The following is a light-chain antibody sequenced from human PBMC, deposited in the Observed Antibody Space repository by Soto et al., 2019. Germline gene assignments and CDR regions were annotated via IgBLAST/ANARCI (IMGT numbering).Light chain of an antibody. J-gene: IGKJ1*01. CDR1: QGISSY. Sequence: IRMTQSPSSLSASTGDRVTITCRASQGISSYLAWYQQKPGKAPKLLIYAASTLQSGVPSRFSGSRSGTDFTLTISCLQSEDFATYYGQQYYSYPRTFGQGTKVDI. CDR2: AAS. V-gene: IGKV1-8*01. CDR3: QQYYSYPRT.